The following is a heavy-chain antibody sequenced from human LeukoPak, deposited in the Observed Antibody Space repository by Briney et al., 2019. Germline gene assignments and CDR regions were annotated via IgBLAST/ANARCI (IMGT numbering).Heavy chain of an antibody. V-gene: IGHV1-18*01. J-gene: IGHJ3*02. CDR3: ARDRGTMIVVVMGAFDI. CDR1: GGTFTSYG. D-gene: IGHD3-22*01. CDR2: ISAYNGNT. Sequence: ASVKVSCKASGGTFTSYGISWVRQAPGQGLEWMGWISAYNGNTNYAQKLQGRVTMTTDTSTSTAYMELRSLRSDDTAVYYCARDRGTMIVVVMGAFDIWGQGTMVTVSS.